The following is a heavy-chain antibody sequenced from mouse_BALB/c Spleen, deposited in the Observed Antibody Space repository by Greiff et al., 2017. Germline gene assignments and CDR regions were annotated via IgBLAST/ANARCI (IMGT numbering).Heavy chain of an antibody. D-gene: IGHD1-1*01. V-gene: IGHV5-6-2*01. Sequence: EVQLVESGGGLVKLGGSLKLSCAASGFTFSSYYMSWVRQTPEKRLELVAAINSNGGSTYYPDTVKGRFTISRDNAKNTLYLQMSSLKSEDTALYYCARQDYYGSSWYFDVWGAGTTVTVSS. CDR2: INSNGGST. J-gene: IGHJ1*01. CDR3: ARQDYYGSSWYFDV. CDR1: GFTFSSYY.